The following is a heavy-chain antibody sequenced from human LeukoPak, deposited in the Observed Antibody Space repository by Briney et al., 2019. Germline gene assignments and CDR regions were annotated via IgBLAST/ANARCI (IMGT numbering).Heavy chain of an antibody. CDR3: AILSDGAYCGGDCFYLDY. CDR1: GGTFSSHA. D-gene: IGHD2-21*02. J-gene: IGHJ4*02. V-gene: IGHV1-69*10. CDR2: IIPILDVT. Sequence: SVKVSCKASGGTFSSHAMNWVRQAPGQGLEWMGGIIPILDVTNYAQKFQGRVTITADISTGTAYMELNSLRSEDTAVYYCAILSDGAYCGGDCFYLDYWGQGTLVTVSS.